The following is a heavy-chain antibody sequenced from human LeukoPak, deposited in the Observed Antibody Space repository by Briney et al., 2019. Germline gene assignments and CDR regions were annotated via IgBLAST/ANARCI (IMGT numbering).Heavy chain of an antibody. Sequence: SVKVSCKASGGTFSSYAISWVRQAHGQGLEWMGGIIPIFGTANYAQKFQGRVTITADKSTSTAYMELSSLRSEDTAVYYCARVVRGSYFFDYWGQGTLVTVSS. V-gene: IGHV1-69*06. D-gene: IGHD1-26*01. CDR1: GGTFSSYA. J-gene: IGHJ4*02. CDR2: IIPIFGTA. CDR3: ARVVRGSYFFDY.